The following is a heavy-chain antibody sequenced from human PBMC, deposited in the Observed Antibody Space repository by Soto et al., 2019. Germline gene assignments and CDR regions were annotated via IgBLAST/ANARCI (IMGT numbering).Heavy chain of an antibody. CDR3: ERYPRSVGGSYRPDY. J-gene: IGHJ4*02. CDR2: INSDGSIT. V-gene: IGHV3-74*01. Sequence: GGSLRLSCAASGFTFSSYWMHWVRQVPEKGLVWVSRINSDGSITNYADAVKGRFTISRDNVKNTLYLQMNSLRAEDTAVYYCERYPRSVGGSYRPDYWGQGTLVTVSS. D-gene: IGHD3-16*02. CDR1: GFTFSSYW.